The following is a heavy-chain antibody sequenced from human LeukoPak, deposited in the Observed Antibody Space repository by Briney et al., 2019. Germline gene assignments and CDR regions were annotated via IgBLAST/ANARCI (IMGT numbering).Heavy chain of an antibody. CDR3: AKQVSCDTTTCYSGMPPDY. CDR2: ISYHGSNE. CDR1: GFTFSTYP. Sequence: GGSLRLSCEASGFTFSTYPMHWVRQAPDKGLEWVAMISYHGSNEYYADSVKGRFTISRDNSRNTVYLQMNNLRAEDTAVYYCAKQVSCDTTTCYSGMPPDYWGQGTLVTVSS. V-gene: IGHV3-30*04. D-gene: IGHD2/OR15-2a*01. J-gene: IGHJ4*02.